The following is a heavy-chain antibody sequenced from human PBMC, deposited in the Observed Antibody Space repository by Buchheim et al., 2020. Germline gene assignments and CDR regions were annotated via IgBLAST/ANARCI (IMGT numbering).Heavy chain of an antibody. CDR2: IYYSGST. D-gene: IGHD1-1*01. Sequence: QVQLQESGPGLVKPSQTLSLTCTVSGGSISSGGYYWSWIRQHPGKGLEWIGYIYYSGSTYYNPSLKSRVTISVDTSKNQFSLKLSSVTAADTAVYYCARAPGRALILVHTSLPSGHFDYWGQGTL. J-gene: IGHJ4*02. V-gene: IGHV4-31*03. CDR1: GGSISSGGYY. CDR3: ARAPGRALILVHTSLPSGHFDY.